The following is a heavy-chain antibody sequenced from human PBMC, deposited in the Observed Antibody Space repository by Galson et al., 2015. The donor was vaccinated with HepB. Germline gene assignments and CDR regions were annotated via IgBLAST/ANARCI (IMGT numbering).Heavy chain of an antibody. Sequence: SLRLSCAASGFTFTNAWMNWVRQAPGKGLEWVGRVKSKANGGTPDYAGPVKGRLTISRDDSTTTVYLEMSGLKTEDTAVYYCATSVVPNRFDAFDLWGQGTLVTVSS. CDR3: ATSVVPNRFDAFDL. J-gene: IGHJ3*01. D-gene: IGHD2-2*01. CDR1: GFTFTNAW. CDR2: VKSKANGGTP. V-gene: IGHV3-15*07.